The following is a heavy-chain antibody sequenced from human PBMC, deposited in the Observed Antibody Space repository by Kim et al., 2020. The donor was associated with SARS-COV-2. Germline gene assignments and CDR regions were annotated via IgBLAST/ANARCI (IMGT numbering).Heavy chain of an antibody. Sequence: SETLSLTCAVYGGSFSGYYWSWIRQPPGKGLEWIGEINHSGSTNYNPSLKSRVTISVDTSKNQFSLKLSSVTAADTAVYYCASNTYYYAVDYWGQGTLVT. J-gene: IGHJ4*02. D-gene: IGHD3-10*01. CDR1: GGSFSGYY. V-gene: IGHV4-34*01. CDR2: INHSGST. CDR3: ASNTYYYAVDY.